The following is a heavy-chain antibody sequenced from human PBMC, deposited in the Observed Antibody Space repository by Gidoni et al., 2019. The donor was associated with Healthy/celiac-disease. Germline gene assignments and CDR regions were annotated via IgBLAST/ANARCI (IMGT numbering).Heavy chain of an antibody. Sequence: QVQLVESGGGVVQPGRSLRLSCAASGFTFSSYGMHWVRQAPGKGLEWVAVIWYDGSNKYYADSVKGRFTISRDNFKNTLYLQMNSLRAEDTAVYFCARDAIPGDGDYFGWFDPWGQGTLVTVSS. CDR3: ARDAIPGDGDYFGWFDP. CDR2: IWYDGSNK. CDR1: GFTFSSYG. D-gene: IGHD4-17*01. J-gene: IGHJ5*02. V-gene: IGHV3-33*01.